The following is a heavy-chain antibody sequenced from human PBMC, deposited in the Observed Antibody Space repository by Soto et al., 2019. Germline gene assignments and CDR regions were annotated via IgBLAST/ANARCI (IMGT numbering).Heavy chain of an antibody. CDR1: GFMFNNYA. CDR3: AKGLYYYDSSGYRLFDY. CDR2: VSVSGGTT. D-gene: IGHD3-22*01. V-gene: IGHV3-23*01. Sequence: GGSLSLSCAASGFMFNNYAMSWVRQAPGKGLEWVSTVSVSGGTTYYADSLKGRFTISRDNSKKTVYLQMNRLRADDTAIYYCAKGLYYYDSSGYRLFDYWGQGTLVTVSS. J-gene: IGHJ4*02.